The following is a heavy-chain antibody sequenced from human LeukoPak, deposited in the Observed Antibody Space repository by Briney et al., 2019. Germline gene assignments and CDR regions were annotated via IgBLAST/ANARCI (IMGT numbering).Heavy chain of an antibody. CDR3: ARDLSSSSLGANF. Sequence: GGSLRLSCATSGFSFSSYGMHWVRQAPGKGLEWVAVIWYDGSNKYYADSVKGRFTISRDNPKNTLYLQMNSLRAEDTALYYCARDLSSSSLGANFWGQGTLVVVSS. J-gene: IGHJ4*02. CDR2: IWYDGSNK. V-gene: IGHV3-33*01. CDR1: GFSFSSYG. D-gene: IGHD6-6*01.